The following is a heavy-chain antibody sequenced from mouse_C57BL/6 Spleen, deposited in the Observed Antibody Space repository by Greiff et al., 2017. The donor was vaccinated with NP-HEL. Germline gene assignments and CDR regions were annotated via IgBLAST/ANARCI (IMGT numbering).Heavy chain of an antibody. CDR3: ARERENYYGEGDY. CDR2: IHPNSGST. V-gene: IGHV1-64*01. J-gene: IGHJ2*01. Sequence: QVQLQQPGAELVKPGASVKLSCKASGYTFTSYWMHWVKQRPGQGLEWIGMIHPNSGSTNYNEKFKSKATLTVDKSSSTAYMQLSSLTSEDSAVYYGARERENYYGEGDYWGQGTTLTVSS. CDR1: GYTFTSYW. D-gene: IGHD1-1*01.